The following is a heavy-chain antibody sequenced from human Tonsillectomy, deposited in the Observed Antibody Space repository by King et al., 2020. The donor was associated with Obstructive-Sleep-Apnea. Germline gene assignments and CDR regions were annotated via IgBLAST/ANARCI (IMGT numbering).Heavy chain of an antibody. CDR2: IKSDGSSR. CDR3: RRAVAGRVDY. J-gene: IGHJ4*02. Sequence: DVQLVESGGGLVQPGGSLRLSCAASGFTFSGSWWHWVGQGPGQGLVWVSRIKSDGSSRGYADSVKGRFTTSRDNAQNMVYLQMNSLRDEDTAVYYCRRAVAGRVDYWGQGTLVTVSS. D-gene: IGHD6-19*01. V-gene: IGHV3-74*01. CDR1: GFTFSGSW.